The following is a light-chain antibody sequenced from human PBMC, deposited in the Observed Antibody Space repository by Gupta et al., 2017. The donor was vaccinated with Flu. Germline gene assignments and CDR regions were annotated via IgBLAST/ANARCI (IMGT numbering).Light chain of an antibody. J-gene: IGKJ5*01. CDR2: GAS. Sequence: SLSASVGDRVTITCRASQGSINNLAWFQQKPGKGPKSLIYGASSLQSGVPAKVSGSGSVSGTDVTLTISSVQPEDAATDYCRQYNSYNPTFGQGTQLE. CDR3: RQYNSYNPT. V-gene: IGKV1-16*02. CDR1: QGSINN.